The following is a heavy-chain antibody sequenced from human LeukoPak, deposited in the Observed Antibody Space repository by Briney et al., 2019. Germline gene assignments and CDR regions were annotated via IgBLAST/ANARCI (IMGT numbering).Heavy chain of an antibody. Sequence: SETLSLTCTVPGGSISSSSYYWGWIRQPPGKGLEWIGSIYYSGSTYYNPSLKSRVTISVDTSKNQFSLKLSSVTAADTAVYYCARRKYYDASFDYWGQGTLVTVSS. CDR3: ARRKYYDASFDY. CDR1: GGSISSSSYY. V-gene: IGHV4-39*01. D-gene: IGHD3-22*01. J-gene: IGHJ4*02. CDR2: IYYSGST.